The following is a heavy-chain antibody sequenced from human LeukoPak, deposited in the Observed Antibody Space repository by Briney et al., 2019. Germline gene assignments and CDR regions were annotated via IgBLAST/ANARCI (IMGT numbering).Heavy chain of an antibody. V-gene: IGHV4-59*01. J-gene: IGHJ4*02. CDR3: ARVFIYYYDSSGYAESFDY. D-gene: IGHD3-22*01. CDR1: GGSFSDYY. CDR2: IYYSGST. Sequence: PSETLSLTCAVYGGSFSDYYWSWIRQPPGKGLEWIGYIYYSGSTNYNPSLKSRVTISVDTSKNQFSLKLSSVTAADTAVYYCARVFIYYYDSSGYAESFDYWGQGTLVTVSS.